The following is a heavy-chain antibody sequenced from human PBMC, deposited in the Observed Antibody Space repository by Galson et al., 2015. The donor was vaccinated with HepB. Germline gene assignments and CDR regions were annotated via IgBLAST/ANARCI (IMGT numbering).Heavy chain of an antibody. Sequence: SLRLSCAASGFTFSDYYMSWIRQAPGKGLEWLSYISSSGTYTDYADSVKGRFTVSRDNAKNSLYLQMNSLRAEDTAVYYCARLYGDYITPFDSWGQGTLVTVSS. D-gene: IGHD4-17*01. CDR1: GFTFSDYY. CDR3: ARLYGDYITPFDS. J-gene: IGHJ4*02. CDR2: ISSSGTYT. V-gene: IGHV3-11*06.